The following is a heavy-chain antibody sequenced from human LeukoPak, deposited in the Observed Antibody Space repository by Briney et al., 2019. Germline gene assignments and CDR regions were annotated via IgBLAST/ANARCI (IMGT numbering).Heavy chain of an antibody. CDR2: ISAYNGNT. CDR1: GYTFISYG. V-gene: IGHV1-18*01. CDR3: ARDPPYYDSSGYSTYYYYGMDV. J-gene: IGHJ6*02. Sequence: ASVKVSCKASGYTFISYGISWVRQAPGQGLEWMGWISAYNGNTNYAQKLQGRVTMTTDTSTCTAYMELRSLRSDDTAVYYCARDPPYYDSSGYSTYYYYGMDVWGQGTTVTVSS. D-gene: IGHD3-22*01.